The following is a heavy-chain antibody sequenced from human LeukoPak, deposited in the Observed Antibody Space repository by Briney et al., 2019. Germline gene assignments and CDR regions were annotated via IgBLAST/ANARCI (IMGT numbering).Heavy chain of an antibody. J-gene: IGHJ3*02. V-gene: IGHV4-59*05. D-gene: IGHD3-22*01. CDR3: ARHAPMDYYDSSGPNFDI. CDR1: DGSISSSY. CDR2: IYYSGST. Sequence: SETLSLTCTVSDGSISSSYWSWIRQSPGKGLEWIGSIYYSGSTYYNPSLKSRVAISVDTSKNQFSLKLSSVTAADTAVYYCARHAPMDYYDSSGPNFDIWGQGTMVTGSS.